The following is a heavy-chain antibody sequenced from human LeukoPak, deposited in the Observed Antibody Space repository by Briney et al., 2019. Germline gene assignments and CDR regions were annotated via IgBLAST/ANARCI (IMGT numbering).Heavy chain of an antibody. Sequence: GGSLKLSCAASGFTFSTYGMHWVRQAPGKGLEWVAFIRYDGNNKYYADFVKGRFTISRDNSKNTLYLHMNCLRTEDTAVYYCAKIEGKYQLANVPDHWGQGTLVTVSS. J-gene: IGHJ4*02. CDR3: AKIEGKYQLANVPDH. V-gene: IGHV3-30*02. D-gene: IGHD2-2*01. CDR2: IRYDGNNK. CDR1: GFTFSTYG.